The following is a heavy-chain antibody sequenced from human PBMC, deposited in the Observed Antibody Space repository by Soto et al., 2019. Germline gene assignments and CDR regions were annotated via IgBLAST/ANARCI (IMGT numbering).Heavy chain of an antibody. D-gene: IGHD6-19*01. CDR2: IFYSGST. CDR1: GDSLSGSDYY. CDR3: ARHGIAVAPIYFQY. V-gene: IGHV4-39*01. Sequence: QLQLQESGPGLVKPSETLFFTCTVSGDSLSGSDYYWGWVRQPPGKGLEWIGSIFYSGSTFYSPSLKSRVTISVDTSKNQFSLRLSSVTAADTAVYYCARHGIAVAPIYFQYWGQGSLVIVSS. J-gene: IGHJ1*01.